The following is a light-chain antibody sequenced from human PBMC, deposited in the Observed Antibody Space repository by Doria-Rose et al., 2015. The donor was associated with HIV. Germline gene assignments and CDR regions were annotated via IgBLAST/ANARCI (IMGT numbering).Light chain of an antibody. Sequence: TQSPGTLSLSPGERATLSCRASQRVKSSYLAWYQQKPGQAPRLLIYDASTRATGIPDRFSGSGSGTDFTLTIGRLEPEDVAVYYCQRYGTSRGTFGQGTRLEIK. CDR2: DAS. CDR3: QRYGTSRGT. J-gene: IGKJ5*01. CDR1: QRVKSSY. V-gene: IGKV3-20*01.